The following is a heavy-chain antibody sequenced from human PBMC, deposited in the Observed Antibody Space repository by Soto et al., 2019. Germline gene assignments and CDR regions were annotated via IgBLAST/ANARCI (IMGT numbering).Heavy chain of an antibody. CDR3: AADRGLEGYHWFDP. CDR2: IVVGSGNT. J-gene: IGHJ5*02. CDR1: GFAITSSA. Sequence: VKVSCKASGFAITSSAVHWVRQARGQRLEWIGWIVVGSGNTNYAQKFQERVTITRDMSTSTAYLELSSLRSEDTAVYYCAADRGLEGYHWFDPWGQGTLVTVSS. D-gene: IGHD3-3*01. V-gene: IGHV1-58*01.